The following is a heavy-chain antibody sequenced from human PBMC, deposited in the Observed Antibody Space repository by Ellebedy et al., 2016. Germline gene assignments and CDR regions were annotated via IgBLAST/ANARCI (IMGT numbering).Heavy chain of an antibody. V-gene: IGHV3-23*01. D-gene: IGHD6-6*01. CDR3: AKDLTGYSSSGY. CDR2: ISGTGGNT. CDR1: GFTFSPYA. J-gene: IGHJ4*02. Sequence: LSLTCAASGFTFSPYAMTWVRQAPGKGLEWVSAISGTGGNTYYADSVKGRFTISRDNSKNTLYLQMNSLRAEDTAVYYCAKDLTGYSSSGYWGQGTLVTVSS.